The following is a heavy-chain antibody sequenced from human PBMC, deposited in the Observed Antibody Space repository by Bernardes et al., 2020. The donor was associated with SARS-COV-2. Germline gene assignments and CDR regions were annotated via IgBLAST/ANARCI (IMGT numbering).Heavy chain of an antibody. Sequence: SETLSLTCTVSGGSISSYYWSWIRQPPGKGLEWIGYIYYTLSTNYNPSLKSRVTISVDTSKNQFSLKLSSVTAADTAVYYCARDGGLYYDSSGYYLHRQGNWFERWGQGTLVNVYS. CDR2: IYYTLST. D-gene: IGHD3-22*01. CDR3: ARDGGLYYDSSGYYLHRQGNWFER. V-gene: IGHV4-59*01. J-gene: IGHJ5*02. CDR1: GGSISSYY.